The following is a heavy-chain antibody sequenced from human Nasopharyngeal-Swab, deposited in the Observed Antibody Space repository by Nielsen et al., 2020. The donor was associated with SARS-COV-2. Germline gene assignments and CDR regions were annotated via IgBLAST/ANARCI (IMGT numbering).Heavy chain of an antibody. J-gene: IGHJ4*02. CDR2: INPGDDSK. CDR3: ARDGSNWGYSEY. Sequence: ASVKVSCKASGYTFANYPIFWLRQAPGQGLEWMGQINPGDDSKAYAQKFKGRLTITRDMSTDTVYMELTSLTSEDTAVYFCARDGSNWGYSEYWGQGNLVTVSS. CDR1: GYTFANYP. V-gene: IGHV1-46*01. D-gene: IGHD3-16*01.